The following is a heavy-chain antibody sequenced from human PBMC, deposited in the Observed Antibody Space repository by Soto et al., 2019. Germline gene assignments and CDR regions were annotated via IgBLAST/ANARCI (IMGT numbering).Heavy chain of an antibody. V-gene: IGHV3-13*05. CDR1: GFTFSNFD. CDR3: ARAPQDYGDSLSYDMDV. Sequence: GGSLRLSCAASGFTFSNFDMHWVRQVTGKGLEWVSGIGTAGDPYYPGSVKGRFTVSRENAKKSLYLQMNSLSAGDTAVYYCARAPQDYGDSLSYDMDVWGQGTTVTVSS. CDR2: IGTAGDP. D-gene: IGHD4-17*01. J-gene: IGHJ6*02.